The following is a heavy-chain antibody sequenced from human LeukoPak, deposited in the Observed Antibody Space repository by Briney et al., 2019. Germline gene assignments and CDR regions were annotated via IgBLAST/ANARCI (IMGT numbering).Heavy chain of an antibody. J-gene: IGHJ4*02. V-gene: IGHV1-2*02. CDR2: INPNSGGS. D-gene: IGHD1-26*01. CDR1: GYTFTGYY. CDR3: ARGSAVGATTGIDY. Sequence: ASVKVSCKPSGYTFTGYYMHWVRQAPGQGVEGRGWINPNSGGSNHAQKFQDRVTMTTDTSISTAYMELSGLRSDDTAFYYCARGSAVGATTGIDYWGQGALVTVSS.